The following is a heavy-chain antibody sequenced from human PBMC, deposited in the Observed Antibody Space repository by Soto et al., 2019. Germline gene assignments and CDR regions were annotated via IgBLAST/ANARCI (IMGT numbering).Heavy chain of an antibody. CDR3: ARSRIGAYSSGWYSPSGYYNYGIDV. J-gene: IGHJ6*02. CDR1: GFSFSTYW. D-gene: IGHD6-19*01. CDR2: IYPGDSDT. Sequence: PGESLTISCKASGFSFSTYWIGWVRQMPGKGLEWMGIIYPGDSDTKYSPSLQGQVTISADTSISTAYLQWTSLKASDTAMYYCARSRIGAYSSGWYSPSGYYNYGIDVWGQGTKVTVSS. V-gene: IGHV5-51*01.